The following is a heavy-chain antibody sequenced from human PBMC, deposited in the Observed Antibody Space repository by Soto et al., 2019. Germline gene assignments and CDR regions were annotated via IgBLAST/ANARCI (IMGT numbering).Heavy chain of an antibody. Sequence: GASVKVSCKASGYSFSSYAMHWVRQAPGQRLEWMGWINAGNGHTKYSQRFQDRVTITRDTSASTAYMELSSLRSEDTAVYYCARDDYYDSSGYYGPSGDYWGQGTLVTVSS. J-gene: IGHJ4*02. D-gene: IGHD3-22*01. V-gene: IGHV1-3*01. CDR3: ARDDYYDSSGYYGPSGDY. CDR2: INAGNGHT. CDR1: GYSFSSYA.